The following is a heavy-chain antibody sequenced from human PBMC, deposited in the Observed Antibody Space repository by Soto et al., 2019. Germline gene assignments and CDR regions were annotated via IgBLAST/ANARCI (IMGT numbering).Heavy chain of an antibody. CDR1: GGTFSSYA. V-gene: IGHV1-69*13. D-gene: IGHD3-22*01. Sequence: SVKVSCKASGGTFSSYAISWVRQAPGQGLEWMGGIIPIFGTANYAQKFQGRVTITADESTSTAYMELSSLRSEDTAVYYCARVGDYYDSSGYYSLVAFDIWGQGTMVTVSS. J-gene: IGHJ3*02. CDR3: ARVGDYYDSSGYYSLVAFDI. CDR2: IIPIFGTA.